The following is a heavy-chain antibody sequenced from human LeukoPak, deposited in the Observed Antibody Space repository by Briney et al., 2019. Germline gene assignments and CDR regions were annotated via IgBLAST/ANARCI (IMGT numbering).Heavy chain of an antibody. Sequence: PSETLSLTCTVSGGSISSYYWSWIRQPPGKGLEWIGYIYYSGSTNYNPSLKSRVTISVDTSKNQFSLKLSSVTAADTAVYYCARVDSPSPGFDAFDIWGQGTMVTVSS. D-gene: IGHD3-9*01. CDR2: IYYSGST. CDR3: ARVDSPSPGFDAFDI. CDR1: GGSISSYY. J-gene: IGHJ3*02. V-gene: IGHV4-59*01.